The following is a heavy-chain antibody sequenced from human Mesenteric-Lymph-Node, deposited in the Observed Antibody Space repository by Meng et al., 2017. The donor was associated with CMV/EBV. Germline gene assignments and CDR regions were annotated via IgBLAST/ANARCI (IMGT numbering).Heavy chain of an antibody. V-gene: IGHV4-31*03. CDR2: IYYSGST. D-gene: IGHD3-10*01. CDR3: ARGSGSFHFDY. Sequence: CSVSGGSISSGGYYWRWIRQHPGKGLEWIGYIYYSGSTYYNPSLKSRVTISVDTSKNQFSLKLSSVTAADTAVYYCARGSGSFHFDYWGQGTLVTVSS. CDR1: GGSISSGGYY. J-gene: IGHJ4*02.